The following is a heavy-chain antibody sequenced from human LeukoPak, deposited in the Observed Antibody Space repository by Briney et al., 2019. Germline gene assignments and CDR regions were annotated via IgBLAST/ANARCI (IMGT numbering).Heavy chain of an antibody. V-gene: IGHV4-59*01. CDR1: GGSISSYY. J-gene: IGHJ2*01. CDR3: ASASAPRYNWRNENWYFDL. Sequence: SETLSLTCTVSGGSISSYYWSWIRQPPGKGLEWIGYIYYSGSTNYNPSLQSRVTISVDTSKNQFSLKLSSVTAAATAVYYCASASAPRYNWRNENWYFDLWGRGTLVTVSS. D-gene: IGHD1-1*01. CDR2: IYYSGST.